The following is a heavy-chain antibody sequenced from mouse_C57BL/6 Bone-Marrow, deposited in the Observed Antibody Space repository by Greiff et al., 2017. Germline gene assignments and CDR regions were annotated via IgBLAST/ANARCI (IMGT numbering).Heavy chain of an antibody. D-gene: IGHD1-1*01. CDR2: IDPSDSET. V-gene: IGHV1-52*01. J-gene: IGHJ1*03. CDR3: AITTEVPYWYFDV. CDR1: GYTFTSYW. Sequence: QVQLKQPGAELVRPGSSVKLSCKASGYTFTSYWMHWVKQRPIQGLEWIGNIDPSDSETHYNQKFKDKATLTVDKSSSTAYMQLSSLTSEDSAVYYGAITTEVPYWYFDVWGTGTTVTVAS.